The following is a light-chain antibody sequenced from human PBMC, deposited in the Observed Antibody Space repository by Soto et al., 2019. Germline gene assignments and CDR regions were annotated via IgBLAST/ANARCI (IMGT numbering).Light chain of an antibody. CDR3: QQYDNSPLT. CDR2: GIS. CDR1: QSVSNNF. Sequence: EIVLTQSPGTLSLSPGERAALSCRASQSVSNNFLAWYQQKPGQAPRLLIYGISSRAAGIPDRFSGSGSGTDFTLTISRLEPEDSAVYYCQQYDNSPLTFGGGTKVEIK. V-gene: IGKV3-20*01. J-gene: IGKJ4*01.